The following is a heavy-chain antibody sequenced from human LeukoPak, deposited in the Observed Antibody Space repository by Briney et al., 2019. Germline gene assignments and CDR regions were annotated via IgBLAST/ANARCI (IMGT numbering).Heavy chain of an antibody. D-gene: IGHD3-22*01. J-gene: IGHJ4*02. V-gene: IGHV3-33*01. Sequence: PGGSLRLSCAASGFVFSTYGMHWVRQAPGKGLEWVAVIWDDGSNQYYVDSVRGRFTISRDNSKNTLYLQMNSLRAEDTAVYYCARDGRYHDSSGYYHSYYFDYWGQGILVTVSS. CDR3: ARDGRYHDSSGYYHSYYFDY. CDR1: GFVFSTYG. CDR2: IWDDGSNQ.